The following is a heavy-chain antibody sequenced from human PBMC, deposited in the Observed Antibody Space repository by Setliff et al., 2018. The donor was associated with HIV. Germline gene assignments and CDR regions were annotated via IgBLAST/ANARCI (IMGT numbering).Heavy chain of an antibody. D-gene: IGHD3-10*01. CDR3: ARDDHYYDSGSYYSDWYFDL. V-gene: IGHV1-69*13. CDR1: GGTFSNYA. J-gene: IGHJ2*01. CDR2: IIPIFGST. Sequence: SVKVSCKASGGTFSNYAFSWVRQAPGQGLEWMGGIIPIFGSTKYAQKFQGRVTISADESTTTADMELSSLRSEDTAVYYCARDDHYYDSGSYYSDWYFDLWGRGTLVTVS.